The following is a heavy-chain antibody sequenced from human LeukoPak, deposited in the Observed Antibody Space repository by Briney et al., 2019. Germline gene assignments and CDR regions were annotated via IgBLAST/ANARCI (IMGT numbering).Heavy chain of an antibody. CDR2: IRSDGTSK. D-gene: IGHD1-26*01. CDR1: GFTFSSYG. CDR3: ANQGGSLTEVGYYMDV. Sequence: GGSLRLSCAASGFTFSSYGMHWVHQAPGKGLEWVAFIRSDGTSKYYTDSVKGRFTISRDNSKNTLYLQMSSLRVEDTAVYYCANQGGSLTEVGYYMDVWGKGTTVTVSS. J-gene: IGHJ6*03. V-gene: IGHV3-30*02.